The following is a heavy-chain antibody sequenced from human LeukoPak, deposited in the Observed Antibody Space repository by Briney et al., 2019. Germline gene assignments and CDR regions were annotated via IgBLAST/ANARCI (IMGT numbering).Heavy chain of an antibody. CDR1: GGSFSGYY. V-gene: IGHV4-34*01. D-gene: IGHD3-10*01. Sequence: PSETLSLTCAVYGGSFSGYYWSWIRQPPGKGLEWIGEINHSGSTNYNPSLKSRVTISVDTSKNQFSLKPSSVTAADTAVYYCARGRTAMVRAANFDYWGQGTLVTVSS. CDR2: INHSGST. J-gene: IGHJ4*02. CDR3: ARGRTAMVRAANFDY.